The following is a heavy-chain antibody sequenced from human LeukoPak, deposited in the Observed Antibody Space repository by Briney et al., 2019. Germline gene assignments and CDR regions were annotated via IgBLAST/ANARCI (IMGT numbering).Heavy chain of an antibody. J-gene: IGHJ4*02. V-gene: IGHV1-18*01. D-gene: IGHD2-21*02. CDR1: GYTFTSYG. Sequence: ASVKVSCKASGYTFTSYGISGVRQAPGQGLEWMGWISAYNGNTNYAQKLQGRVTMTTDTSTSTAYMELRSLRSDDTAVYYCARDLIETYCGGDCHPTLFDYWGQGTLVTVSS. CDR3: ARDLIETYCGGDCHPTLFDY. CDR2: ISAYNGNT.